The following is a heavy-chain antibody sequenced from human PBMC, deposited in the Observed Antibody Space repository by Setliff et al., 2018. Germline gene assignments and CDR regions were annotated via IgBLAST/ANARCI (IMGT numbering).Heavy chain of an antibody. J-gene: IGHJ4*01. Sequence: ASVKVSCKASGYTFSSYAISWVRQAPGQGLEWLGWISVYSGNTDYAQNFQGRVTMTADTSTSTAYMELSSLTSDDTAVYYCARVPRLEWLLPTFDSWGHGTLVTVSS. D-gene: IGHD3-3*01. CDR3: ARVPRLEWLLPTFDS. CDR1: GYTFSSYA. CDR2: ISVYSGNT. V-gene: IGHV1-18*01.